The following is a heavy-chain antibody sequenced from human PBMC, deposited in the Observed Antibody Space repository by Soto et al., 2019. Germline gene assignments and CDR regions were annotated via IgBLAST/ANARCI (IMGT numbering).Heavy chain of an antibody. CDR3: ARPVPYSYGSTGGDC. CDR1: GFTVSSSY. CDR2: MYSGGNT. J-gene: IGHJ4*02. V-gene: IGHV3-66*04. D-gene: IGHD3-10*01. Sequence: PGGSLRLSCAASGFTVSSSYMTWVRQAPGKGLEWVSIMYSGGNTYYADSVKGRFTISRDNSKNTLYLQMSSLRVEHTAVYYCARPVPYSYGSTGGDCCRQGNLVTVS.